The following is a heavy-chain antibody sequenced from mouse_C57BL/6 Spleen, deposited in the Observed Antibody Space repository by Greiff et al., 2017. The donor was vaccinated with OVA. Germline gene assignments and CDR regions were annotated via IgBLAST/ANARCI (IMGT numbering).Heavy chain of an antibody. D-gene: IGHD1-1*01. V-gene: IGHV10-1*01. Sequence: EVKLVESGGGLVQPKGSLKLSCAASGFSFNTYAMNWVRQAPGKGLEWVARIRSKSNNYATYYAESVKDRFTISRDDSESMLYLQMNNLKTEDTAMYYCVKHGGDYCGSSLYYHAMDYWGQGTSVTVSS. CDR2: IRSKSNNYAT. J-gene: IGHJ4*01. CDR1: GFSFNTYA. CDR3: VKHGGDYCGSSLYYHAMDY.